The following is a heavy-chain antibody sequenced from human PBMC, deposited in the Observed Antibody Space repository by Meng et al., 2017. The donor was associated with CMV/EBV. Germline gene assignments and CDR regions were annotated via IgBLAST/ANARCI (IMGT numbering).Heavy chain of an antibody. CDR2: IYTSGST. Sequence: HVQLQGSGPGLVKPSETLSLPCTVSGGSISSYYWSWIRQPAGKGLEWIGRIYTSGSTNYNPSLKSRVTMSVDTSKNQFSLKLSSVTAADTAVYYCARGGLYYYDSSGHFDYWGQGTLVTVSS. CDR3: ARGGLYYYDSSGHFDY. CDR1: GGSISSYY. V-gene: IGHV4-4*07. J-gene: IGHJ4*02. D-gene: IGHD3-22*01.